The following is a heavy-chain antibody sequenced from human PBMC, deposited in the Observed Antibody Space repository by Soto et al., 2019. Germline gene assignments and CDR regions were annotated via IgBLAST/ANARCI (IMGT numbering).Heavy chain of an antibody. CDR1: GYTFTSYH. V-gene: IGHV1-18*01. CDR2: ISAYNGNT. Sequence: QVQLVQSGAEVKKPGASVKVSCKASGYTFTSYHITWVRQAPGHGLEWMGWISAYNGNTNYAQKLQGRVTMTTDTPTSTAYMELRSLSSDDTAVYYCARDLAPVDYGGQGTLVTVSS. CDR3: ARDLAPVDY. J-gene: IGHJ4*02.